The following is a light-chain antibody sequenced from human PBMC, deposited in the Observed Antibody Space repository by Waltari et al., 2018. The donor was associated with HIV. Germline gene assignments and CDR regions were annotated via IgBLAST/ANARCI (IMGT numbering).Light chain of an antibody. J-gene: IGKJ5*01. CDR2: DAS. CDR1: QSVGTV. V-gene: IGKV3-11*01. Sequence: IVLTQSPATMSLSPGERATLSCRASQSVGTVLSWYQQKPGQAPRLLVYDASNTAAGIPARFRGSGSGADFALNISSLEPEDSAVDYCQERSNWPPITFGQGTRLEIK. CDR3: QERSNWPPIT.